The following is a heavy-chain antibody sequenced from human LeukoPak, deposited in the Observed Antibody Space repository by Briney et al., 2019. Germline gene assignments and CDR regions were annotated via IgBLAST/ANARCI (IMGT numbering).Heavy chain of an antibody. J-gene: IGHJ4*02. V-gene: IGHV1-8*01. CDR3: ARRSGYDWDFDY. CDR1: GYTFTSYD. D-gene: IGHD5-12*01. Sequence: ASVKVSCKASGYTFTSYDINWVRQATGQGLEWMGWMNPNSGNTGYAQKFQGRVTMTRNTSISTAHMELSSLRSEDTAVYYCARRSGYDWDFDYWGQGTLVTVSS. CDR2: MNPNSGNT.